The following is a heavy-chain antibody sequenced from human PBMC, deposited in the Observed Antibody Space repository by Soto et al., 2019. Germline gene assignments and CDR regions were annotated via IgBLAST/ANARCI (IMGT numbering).Heavy chain of an antibody. V-gene: IGHV1-3*01. CDR1: GYTFTSYA. CDR2: INAGNGNT. Sequence: GASVKVSCKASGYTFTSYAMHWVRQAPGQRLEWMGWINAGNGNTKYSQKFQGRVTITRDTSASTAYMELSSLRSEDTAVYYCAIEDIVATYYGMEVWGQGTTVTVSS. D-gene: IGHD5-12*01. J-gene: IGHJ6*02. CDR3: AIEDIVATYYGMEV.